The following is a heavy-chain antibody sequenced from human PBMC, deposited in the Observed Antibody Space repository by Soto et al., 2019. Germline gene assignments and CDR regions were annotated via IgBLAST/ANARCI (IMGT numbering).Heavy chain of an antibody. CDR3: ARDHCSGGSCTMSGPFDY. V-gene: IGHV1-69*04. J-gene: IGHJ4*02. Sequence: GASVKVSCKASGGTFSSYTISCVRQAPGQGLEWMGRIIPILGIANYAQKFQGRVTITADKSTSTAYMELSSLRSEDTAVYYCARDHCSGGSCTMSGPFDYWGQGTLVTVPQ. CDR2: IIPILGIA. CDR1: GGTFSSYT. D-gene: IGHD2-15*01.